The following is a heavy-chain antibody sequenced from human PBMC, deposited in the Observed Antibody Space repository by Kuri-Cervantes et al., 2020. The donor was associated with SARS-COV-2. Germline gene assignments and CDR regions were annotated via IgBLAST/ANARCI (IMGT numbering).Heavy chain of an antibody. CDR1: GFTFSSYG. CDR2: VSWNGSRT. D-gene: IGHD6-13*01. Sequence: GGSLRLSCAASGFTFSSYGMHWVRQAPGKGLEWVSGVSWNGSRTHYADSVKGRFIISRDNSRNFLYQQMNSLRPEDMAVYYCVRHKAAAGIVAPDWGQGTLVTVSS. CDR3: VRHKAAAGIVAPD. V-gene: IGHV3-19*01. J-gene: IGHJ4*02.